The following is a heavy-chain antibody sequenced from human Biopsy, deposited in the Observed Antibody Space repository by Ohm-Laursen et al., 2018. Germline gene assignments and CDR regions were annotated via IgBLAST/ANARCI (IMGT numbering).Heavy chain of an antibody. D-gene: IGHD3-10*01. CDR2: IKQDGSET. V-gene: IGHV3-7*01. CDR1: GFTFSSYW. J-gene: IGHJ4*02. CDR3: ARSMTTMVRRRSYYFDY. Sequence: GSLRFSCAASGFTFSSYWMSWVRQAPGKGLEWVANIKQDGSETYFVDSVKGRFTISRDSAKSSLYLQMNSLRAEDTAVYYCARSMTTMVRRRSYYFDYWGQGILVTVSS.